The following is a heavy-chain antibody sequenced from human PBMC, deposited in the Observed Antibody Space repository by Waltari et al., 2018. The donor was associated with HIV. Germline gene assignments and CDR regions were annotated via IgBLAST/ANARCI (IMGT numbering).Heavy chain of an antibody. V-gene: IGHV1-2*02. Sequence: QVQLVQSGAALQKSGASVKVSCKPSGYTFNDYYIHWVRQAPGQGLEWMGWININSGGTNFSQKFRGRVTLTRDTSINTAYMQLSSLGSDDTAIYYCTRAQSHVHGLDVWGQGTTVTVSS. CDR3: TRAQSHVHGLDV. CDR1: GYTFNDYY. CDR2: ININSGGT. J-gene: IGHJ6*02.